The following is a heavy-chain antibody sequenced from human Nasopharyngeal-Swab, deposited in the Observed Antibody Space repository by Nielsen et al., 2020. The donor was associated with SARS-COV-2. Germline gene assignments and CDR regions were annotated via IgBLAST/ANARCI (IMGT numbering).Heavy chain of an antibody. D-gene: IGHD3-10*01. J-gene: IGHJ6*02. CDR2: IYYSGST. CDR3: ARCITVIQGGPYYYYFGMDV. Sequence: WIRQPPGKGLEWIGYIYYSGSTYYNPSLRSRVTISVDTSKNQFSLKLNSATAADTAVYYCARCITVIQGGPYYYYFGMDVWGQGTTVTVSS. V-gene: IGHV4-59*01.